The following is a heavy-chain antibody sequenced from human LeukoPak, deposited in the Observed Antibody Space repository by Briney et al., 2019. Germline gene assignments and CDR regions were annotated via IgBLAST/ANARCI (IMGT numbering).Heavy chain of an antibody. J-gene: IGHJ4*02. Sequence: ASVKVSCKASGYTFTSYGISWVRQAPGQGLEWMGWISAYNGNTNYAQKLQGRVTMTTDTSTSTAYMELRSLRSDDTAVYYCARDLWSGYYTGRENRYYFDYWGQGTLVTVSS. CDR2: ISAYNGNT. CDR1: GYTFTSYG. D-gene: IGHD3-3*01. V-gene: IGHV1-18*01. CDR3: ARDLWSGYYTGRENRYYFDY.